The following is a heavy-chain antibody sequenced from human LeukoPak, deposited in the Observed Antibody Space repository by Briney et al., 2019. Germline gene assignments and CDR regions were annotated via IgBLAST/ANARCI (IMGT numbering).Heavy chain of an antibody. V-gene: IGHV3-21*01. D-gene: IGHD2-2*03. CDR1: GFTFSSYS. CDR2: ISSSSSYI. CDR3: ARALDIVVVPAAPEVGGVDY. Sequence: GGSLRLSCAASGFTFSSYSMNWVRQAPGKGLEWVSSISSSSSYIYYADSVKGRFTISRDNAKNSLYLQMNSLRAEDTAVYYCARALDIVVVPAAPEVGGVDYWGQGTLVTVSS. J-gene: IGHJ4*02.